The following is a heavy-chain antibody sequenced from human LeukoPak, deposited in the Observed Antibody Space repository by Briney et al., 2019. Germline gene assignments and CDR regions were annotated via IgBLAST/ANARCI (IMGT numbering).Heavy chain of an antibody. CDR2: ISSSSSYI. J-gene: IGHJ4*02. CDR1: GFTFSSYS. D-gene: IGHD3-22*01. V-gene: IGHV3-21*04. CDR3: AKNDYYDSSGYSSRFDY. Sequence: GGSLRLSCAASGFTFSSYSMNWVRQAPGKGLEWVSSISSSSSYIYYADSVKGRFTISRDNSKNTLYLQMNSLRAEDTAVYYCAKNDYYDSSGYSSRFDYWGQGTLVTVSS.